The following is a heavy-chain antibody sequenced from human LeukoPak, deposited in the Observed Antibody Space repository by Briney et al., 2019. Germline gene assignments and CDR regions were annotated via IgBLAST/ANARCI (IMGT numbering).Heavy chain of an antibody. CDR2: TNPTGDIT. Sequence: ASVKVSCKASGYTFTRHYMHWVRQAPGQGLEWMGLTNPTGDITRYARKFQGRVTMTRDTSTSTDYMELRSLRSEDTAIYYCARDRGNQRGYYYYYMDVWGKGTTVTVSS. D-gene: IGHD1-14*01. J-gene: IGHJ6*03. CDR3: ARDRGNQRGYYYYYMDV. V-gene: IGHV1-46*01. CDR1: GYTFTRHY.